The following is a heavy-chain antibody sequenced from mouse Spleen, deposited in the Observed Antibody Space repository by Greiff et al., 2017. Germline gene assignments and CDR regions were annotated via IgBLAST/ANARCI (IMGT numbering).Heavy chain of an antibody. J-gene: IGHJ2*01. Sequence: VQLQQSGAELVRPGASVTLSCKASGYTFTDYEMHWVKQTPVHGLEWIGAIDPETGGTAYNQKFKGKAILTADKSSSTAYMELRSLTSEDSAVYYCTRWGAPQRDYFDYWGQGTTLTVSS. V-gene: IGHV1-15*01. CDR1: GYTFTDYE. CDR2: IDPETGGT. CDR3: TRWGAPQRDYFDY.